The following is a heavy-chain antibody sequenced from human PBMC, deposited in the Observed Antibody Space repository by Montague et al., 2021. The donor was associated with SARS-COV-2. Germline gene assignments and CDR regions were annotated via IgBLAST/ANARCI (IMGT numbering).Heavy chain of an antibody. CDR3: ARGGLYYYGSGSYWLPEHYYYYGMDV. CDR1: GFTFSSYW. Sequence: SLRLSCAASGFTFSSYWMSWVRQAPGKGLEWVSNINQDGSEKYYVDSVKGRFTISRDNAKNSLYLQMNSMRAEDTAVYYCARGGLYYYGSGSYWLPEHYYYYGMDVWGQGTTVTVSS. CDR2: INQDGSEK. V-gene: IGHV3-7*01. D-gene: IGHD3-10*01. J-gene: IGHJ6*02.